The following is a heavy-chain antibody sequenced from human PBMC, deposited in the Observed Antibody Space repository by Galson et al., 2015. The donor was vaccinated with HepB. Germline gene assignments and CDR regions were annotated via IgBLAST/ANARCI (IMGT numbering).Heavy chain of an antibody. CDR1: GGSISSNY. CDR3: ASVWEGGDCINGVGCPYYYGIDV. V-gene: IGHV4-59*01. CDR2: IYYSGSTSGTT. D-gene: IGHD2-8*01. Sequence: SETLSLTCSVSGGSISSNYWSWIRQTPGKGLDWIGYIYYSGSTSGTTNYNPSLKSRVPISVDTSKNQFSMKLTSVTAADTAVHYCASVWEGGDCINGVGCPYYYGIDVWGQGTTVTVSS. J-gene: IGHJ6*02.